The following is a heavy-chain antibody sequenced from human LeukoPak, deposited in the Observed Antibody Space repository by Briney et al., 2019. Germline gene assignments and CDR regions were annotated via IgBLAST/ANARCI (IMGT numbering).Heavy chain of an antibody. J-gene: IGHJ6*02. CDR1: GFTFSDSW. CDR3: ATYTHWVAGDV. Sequence: GGSLRLSCAAAGFTFSDSWMSWVRRAPGKGLEWVANMNQDGGEKDYVDSVKGRFTISRDNARNLLYLQMSSLRAEDTAVYYCATYTHWVAGDVWGQGTTVTVSS. V-gene: IGHV3-7*01. D-gene: IGHD3-16*01. CDR2: MNQDGGEK.